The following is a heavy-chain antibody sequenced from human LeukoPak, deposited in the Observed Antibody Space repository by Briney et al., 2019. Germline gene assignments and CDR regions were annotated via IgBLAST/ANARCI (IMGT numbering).Heavy chain of an antibody. J-gene: IGHJ4*02. V-gene: IGHV4-59*12. CDR3: ARRVKRDYYDSSGYSD. Sequence: SETLSLTCTVSGGSISHYYWTWIRQPPGKGLEWIGYIYYSDVANYNPSLKSRVSISVDTSKNQFSLKLTSVTAADTAVYYCARRVKRDYYDSSGYSDWGQGTLVTVSS. D-gene: IGHD3-22*01. CDR2: IYYSDVA. CDR1: GGSISHYY.